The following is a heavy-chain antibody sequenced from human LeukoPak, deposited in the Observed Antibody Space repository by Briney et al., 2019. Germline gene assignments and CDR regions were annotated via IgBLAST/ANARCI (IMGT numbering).Heavy chain of an antibody. D-gene: IGHD2-2*01. CDR1: GFTFSSYA. V-gene: IGHV3-30*04. CDR2: ISYDGSNK. J-gene: IGHJ4*02. Sequence: GGSLRLSCAASGFTFSSYAMRWVRQAPGKGLEWVAVISYDGSNKYYADSVKGRFTISRDNAKNSLYLQMNSLRAEDTAVYYCARGNIVVVPAARSDYWGQGTLVTVSS. CDR3: ARGNIVVVPAARSDY.